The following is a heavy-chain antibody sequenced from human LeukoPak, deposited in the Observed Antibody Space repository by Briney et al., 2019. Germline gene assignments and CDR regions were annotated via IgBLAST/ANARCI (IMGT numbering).Heavy chain of an antibody. CDR2: ITSSGTTT. Sequence: GGSLRLSCSASGFSFSDSYMSWFRPSPEKGLEWIAYITSSGTTTEYAESVKGRFTISRVNAKSSLYLQMNSLRPEDTAVYYCGRDPDYGDPYWGQGTLVTVSS. V-gene: IGHV3-11*01. CDR1: GFSFSDSY. J-gene: IGHJ4*02. D-gene: IGHD4/OR15-4a*01. CDR3: GRDPDYGDPY.